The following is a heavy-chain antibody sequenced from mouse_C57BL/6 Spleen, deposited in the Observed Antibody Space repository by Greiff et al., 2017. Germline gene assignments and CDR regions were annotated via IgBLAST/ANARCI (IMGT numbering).Heavy chain of an antibody. CDR1: GFTFSSYT. CDR3: ARQMGDYDLYYFDY. J-gene: IGHJ2*01. V-gene: IGHV5-9*01. D-gene: IGHD2-4*01. CDR2: ISGGGGNT. Sequence: EVKLVESGGGLVKPGGSLKLSCAASGFTFSSYTMSWVRQTPEKRLEWVATISGGGGNTYYPGSVKGRFTISRDNAKNTLYLQMSSLRSEDTALYYCARQMGDYDLYYFDYWGQGTTLTVSS.